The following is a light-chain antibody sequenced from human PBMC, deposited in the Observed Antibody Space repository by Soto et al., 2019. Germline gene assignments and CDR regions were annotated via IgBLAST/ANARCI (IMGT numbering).Light chain of an antibody. J-gene: IGKJ1*01. CDR1: QSVTSY. Sequence: EMLLTQSPATLSLSPGERATLSCRPSQSVTSYLAWYQQKPGQAPRLLIYDASNRATGIPARFSGSGSGTDFTLTISSLEPEDFAVYYCQQRSNWLWTFGQGTKVDIK. CDR3: QQRSNWLWT. CDR2: DAS. V-gene: IGKV3-11*01.